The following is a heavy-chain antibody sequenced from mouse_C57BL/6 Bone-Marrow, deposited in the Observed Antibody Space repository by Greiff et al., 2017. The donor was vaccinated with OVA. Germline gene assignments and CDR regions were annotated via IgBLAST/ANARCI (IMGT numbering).Heavy chain of an antibody. CDR1: GFNIKDDY. CDR2: IAPENGDT. CDR3: TLIYYYGSSWYFDV. Sequence: VQLQQSGAELVRPGASVKLSCTASGFNIKDDYMHWVKQRPEQGLEWIGWIAPENGDTEYASKFQGKATITADTSSNTAYLQLSSLTSEDTAVYYCTLIYYYGSSWYFDVWGTGTTVTVSS. J-gene: IGHJ1*03. V-gene: IGHV14-4*01. D-gene: IGHD1-1*01.